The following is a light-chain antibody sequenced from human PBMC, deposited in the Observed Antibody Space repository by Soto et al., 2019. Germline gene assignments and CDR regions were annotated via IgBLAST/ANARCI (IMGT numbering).Light chain of an antibody. CDR2: GAS. Sequence: EIVLTQSPGPLALSPGERATLSCRASHXISXNYLTWHQQKPGQAPRVLIYGASSRATGIPDRFSGSGSGTDFTLTISRLEPEDFAVYYCQQYGTSPYTFGQGTKLEIK. V-gene: IGKV3-20*01. CDR1: HXISXNY. CDR3: QQYGTSPYT. J-gene: IGKJ2*01.